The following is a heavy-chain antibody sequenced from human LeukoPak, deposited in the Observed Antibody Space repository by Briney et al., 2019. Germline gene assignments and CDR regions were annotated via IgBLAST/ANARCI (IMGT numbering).Heavy chain of an antibody. V-gene: IGHV4-59*10. J-gene: IGHJ4*02. Sequence: PSETLSLTCAVYGGSFSSYYWSWIRQPAGKGLEWIGRIYTSGSTNYNPSLKSRVTMSVDTSKNQFSLKLSSVTAADTAVYYCASNPVFGPYFDYWGQGTLVTVSS. CDR3: ASNPVFGPYFDY. D-gene: IGHD3/OR15-3a*01. CDR2: IYTSGST. CDR1: GGSFSSYY.